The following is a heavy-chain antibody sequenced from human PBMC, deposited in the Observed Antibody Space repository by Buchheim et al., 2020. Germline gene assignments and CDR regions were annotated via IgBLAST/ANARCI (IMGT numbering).Heavy chain of an antibody. CDR2: IFQGGAAT. Sequence: EVQLLESGGGLVQPGDSLRLSCVASGFSFNNYGMTWVRQAPGKGLEWVSTIFQGGAATHYADSVKGRFSISSDNSKTILYLQMNSLRAEDTGLYYCAKDQTGYEGAWGQGTL. J-gene: IGHJ4*02. D-gene: IGHD5-12*01. V-gene: IGHV3-23*01. CDR3: AKDQTGYEGA. CDR1: GFSFNNYG.